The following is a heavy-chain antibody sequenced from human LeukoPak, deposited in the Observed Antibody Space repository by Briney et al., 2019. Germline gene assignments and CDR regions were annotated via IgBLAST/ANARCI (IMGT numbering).Heavy chain of an antibody. J-gene: IGHJ3*02. D-gene: IGHD3-22*01. CDR2: ISSSGST. V-gene: IGHV4-61*02. CDR3: ARGPYSYDSSGAFDI. CDR1: GDSISSGDYY. Sequence: SQTLSLTCTVSGDSISSGDYYWSWIRQPAGKGLEWIGRISSSGSTNYNPSLKSRVTISVDTSKNQFSLKLSSVTAAGTAVYFCARGPYSYDSSGAFDIWGQGTMVTVSS.